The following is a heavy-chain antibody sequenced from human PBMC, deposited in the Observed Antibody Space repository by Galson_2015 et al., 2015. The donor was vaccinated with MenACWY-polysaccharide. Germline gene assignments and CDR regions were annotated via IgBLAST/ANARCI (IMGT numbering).Heavy chain of an antibody. Sequence: TLSLTCTVSGDSISNSHCYWSWLRQPAGKGLEWIGRIYTSGSTNYNPSLESRVTISVDTSKNQFSLRLSSVTAADTAVYFCVGTSIVAPRGDYWNQGTLVTVSS. CDR2: IYTSGST. CDR3: VGTSIVAPRGDY. J-gene: IGHJ4*02. CDR1: GDSISNSHCY. V-gene: IGHV4-61*02. D-gene: IGHD7-27*01.